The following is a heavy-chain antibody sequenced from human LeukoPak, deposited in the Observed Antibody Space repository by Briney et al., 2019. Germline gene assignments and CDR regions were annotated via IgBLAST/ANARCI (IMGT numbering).Heavy chain of an antibody. CDR2: ISSSGRT. CDR3: ARGLQNSGTSDY. Sequence: SETLSLTCTVSGGSISGFYWSWLRQPAEKGLEWIGRISSSGRTNYNPSLKSRVTMSVDTSKNQFSLKLTSVTAADTAVYYCARGLQNSGTSDYWGQGTLVTVSS. J-gene: IGHJ4*02. V-gene: IGHV4-4*07. CDR1: GGSISGFY. D-gene: IGHD3-10*01.